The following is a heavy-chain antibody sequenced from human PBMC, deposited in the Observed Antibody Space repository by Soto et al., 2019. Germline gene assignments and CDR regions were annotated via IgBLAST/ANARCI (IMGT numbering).Heavy chain of an antibody. J-gene: IGHJ5*02. CDR1: GGSFSGYY. V-gene: IGHV4-34*01. D-gene: IGHD6-19*01. CDR3: ARVRVTWVAVAGYSGSWFDP. CDR2: INHSGST. Sequence: TLSLTCAVYGGSFSGYYWSWIRQPPGKGLEWIGEINHSGSTNYNPSLKSRVTISVDTSKNQFSLKLSSVTAADTAVYYCARVRVTWVAVAGYSGSWFDPWGQGTLVTVSS.